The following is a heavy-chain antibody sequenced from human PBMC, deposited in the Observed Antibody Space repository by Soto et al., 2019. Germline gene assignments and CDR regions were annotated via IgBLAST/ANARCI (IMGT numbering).Heavy chain of an antibody. Sequence: GASVKVSCKASGYTFTGYYMHWVRRAPGQGLEWMGWINPNSGGTNYAQKFQGRVTMTRDTSISTAYMELSRLRSDDTAVYYCARRGGYCSGGSCYFANDYWGQGTLVTVSS. J-gene: IGHJ4*02. CDR3: ARRGGYCSGGSCYFANDY. D-gene: IGHD2-15*01. CDR2: INPNSGGT. V-gene: IGHV1-2*02. CDR1: GYTFTGYY.